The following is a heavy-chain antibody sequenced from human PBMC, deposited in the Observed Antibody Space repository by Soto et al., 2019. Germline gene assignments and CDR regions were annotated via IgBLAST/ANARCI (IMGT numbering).Heavy chain of an antibody. Sequence: PGGPLRLSCIADGCTFSDYYMSWIRQDPGKALEWVSYISSDSTYTNYADSEKGRFTISRDNAKNSLYLQMNSLRAEDTAVYYCARDITWFGESETEEFDYWGQGTLVTVSS. D-gene: IGHD3-10*01. J-gene: IGHJ4*02. V-gene: IGHV3-11*06. CDR2: ISSDSTYT. CDR3: ARDITWFGESETEEFDY. CDR1: GCTFSDYY.